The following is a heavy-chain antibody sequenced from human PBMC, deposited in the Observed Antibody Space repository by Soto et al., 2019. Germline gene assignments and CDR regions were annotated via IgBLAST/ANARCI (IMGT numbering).Heavy chain of an antibody. V-gene: IGHV3-21*01. Sequence: RLSCAASGFTFSSYSMNWVRQAPGKGLEWVSSISSSSSYIYYADSVKGRFTISRDNAKNSLYLQMNSLRAEDTAVYYCARDPTRGIDYYDSSGYQNWFDPWGQGTLVTVSS. D-gene: IGHD3-22*01. CDR2: ISSSSSYI. CDR3: ARDPTRGIDYYDSSGYQNWFDP. CDR1: GFTFSSYS. J-gene: IGHJ5*02.